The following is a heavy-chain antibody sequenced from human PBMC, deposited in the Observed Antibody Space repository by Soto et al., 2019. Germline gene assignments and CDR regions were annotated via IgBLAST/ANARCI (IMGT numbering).Heavy chain of an antibody. CDR2: INPSGGST. Sequence: ASVKVSCKASGYTFTSYYMHWVRQAPGQGLEWMGIINPSGGSTSYAQKFQGRVTMTRDTSTSTVYMELRSLRSDDTAVYYCASEGFYYGSGSYLWGQGTLVTVSS. V-gene: IGHV1-46*01. CDR1: GYTFTSYY. CDR3: ASEGFYYGSGSYL. D-gene: IGHD3-10*01. J-gene: IGHJ4*02.